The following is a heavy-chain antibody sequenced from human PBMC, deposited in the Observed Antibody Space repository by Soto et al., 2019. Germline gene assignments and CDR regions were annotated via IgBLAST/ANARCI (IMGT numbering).Heavy chain of an antibody. CDR1: GDSVSSNSAA. D-gene: IGHD1-7*01. CDR2: TYYRSRWYN. V-gene: IGHV6-1*01. J-gene: IGHJ6*03. CDR3: AGTTSLQWYYMDV. Sequence: QVQLQQSGPGLVRPSQTLSLTCAISGDSVSSNSAAWNWIRQSPSRGLEWLGRTYYRSRWYNDYAVSVKSRITVNPDTSKNQFSLHLNSVTPEDTSVYYFAGTTSLQWYYMDVWDKGTTVTGSS.